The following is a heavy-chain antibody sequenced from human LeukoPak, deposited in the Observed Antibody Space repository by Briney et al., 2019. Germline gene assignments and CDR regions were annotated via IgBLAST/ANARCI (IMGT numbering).Heavy chain of an antibody. V-gene: IGHV3-30-3*01. CDR2: ISYDGSNK. J-gene: IGHJ4*02. D-gene: IGHD6-13*01. Sequence: GGSLRLSCAASGCTFSSYAMHWVCRAPGKGLEWVAVISYDGSNKYYADSVKGRFTISRDNSKNTLYLQMNSLRAEDTAVYYCARDSDPYSSSSYYFDYWGQGTLVTVSS. CDR3: ARDSDPYSSSSYYFDY. CDR1: GCTFSSYA.